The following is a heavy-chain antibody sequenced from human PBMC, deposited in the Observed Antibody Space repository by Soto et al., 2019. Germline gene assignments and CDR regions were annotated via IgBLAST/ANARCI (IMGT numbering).Heavy chain of an antibody. J-gene: IGHJ4*02. CDR2: IWYDGSNK. CDR3: ARAALGFWFGELLPDY. V-gene: IGHV3-33*01. Sequence: QVQLVESGGGVVQPRRSLRLSCAASGFTFSSYGMHWVRQAPGKGLEWVAVIWYDGSNKYYADSVKGRFTISRDNSKNTLYLQMNSLRAEDTAVYYCARAALGFWFGELLPDYWGQGTLVTVSS. D-gene: IGHD3-10*01. CDR1: GFTFSSYG.